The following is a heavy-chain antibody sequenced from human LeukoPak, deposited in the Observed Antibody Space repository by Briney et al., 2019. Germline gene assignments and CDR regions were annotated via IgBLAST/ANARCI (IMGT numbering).Heavy chain of an antibody. CDR1: GFTFSSYW. Sequence: GGSLRLSCAASGFTFSSYWMHWVRQAPGKGLVWVSRINSDGSSTSYADSVKGRFTISRDNAKNTLYLQMNSLRAEDTAVYYCARDQRYYYGSGILDVWGKGTTVTVSS. D-gene: IGHD3-10*01. J-gene: IGHJ6*04. CDR2: INSDGSST. CDR3: ARDQRYYYGSGILDV. V-gene: IGHV3-74*01.